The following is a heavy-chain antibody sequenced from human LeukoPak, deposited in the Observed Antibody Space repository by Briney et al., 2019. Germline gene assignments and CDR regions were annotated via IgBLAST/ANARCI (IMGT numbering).Heavy chain of an antibody. J-gene: IGHJ4*02. CDR3: AKCSGLLWFGEPKDY. V-gene: IGHV3-23*01. CDR1: GFTFSSYA. CDR2: ISGSGGST. D-gene: IGHD3-10*01. Sequence: GGSLSLSCAASGFTFSSYAMSWVRQAPGKGLEWVSAISGSGGSTYYADSVKGRFTISRDNSKNTLYLQMNSLRAEDTAVYYCAKCSGLLWFGEPKDYWGQGTLVTVSS.